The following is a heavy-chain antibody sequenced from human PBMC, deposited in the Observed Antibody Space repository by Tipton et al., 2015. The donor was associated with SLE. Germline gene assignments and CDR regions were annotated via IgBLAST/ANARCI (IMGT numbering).Heavy chain of an antibody. V-gene: IGHV1-2*02. Sequence: QLVQSGAEVKKPGASVKVSCKASGYTFTGYFLYWVRQARGQGLELLGWINPITGTTKYAQKFQGRVTMTRDTSITTGHMELSRLRHDDTAVYYCARAPYGRFRLSHGVDVWGQGTTVTVSS. CDR2: INPITGTT. CDR1: GYTFTGYF. J-gene: IGHJ6*02. D-gene: IGHD3-3*01. CDR3: ARAPYGRFRLSHGVDV.